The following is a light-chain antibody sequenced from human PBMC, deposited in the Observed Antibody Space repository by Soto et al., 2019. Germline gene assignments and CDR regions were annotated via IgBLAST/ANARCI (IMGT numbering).Light chain of an antibody. CDR3: QQDGSSPRT. CDR2: GAS. V-gene: IGKV3-20*01. J-gene: IGKJ1*01. CDR1: QSVSSSY. Sequence: EIVLTQSPGTLSLSPGERATLSCRASQSVSSSYLAWYQQKPGQAPRLLIYGASSRATGIPDRFSGSESGTEFAITISRMEPEDFAVYYCQQDGSSPRTFGQGTKVEIK.